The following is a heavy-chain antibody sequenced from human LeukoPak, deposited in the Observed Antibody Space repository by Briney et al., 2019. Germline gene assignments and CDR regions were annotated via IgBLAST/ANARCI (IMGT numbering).Heavy chain of an antibody. CDR2: IYYSGST. J-gene: IGHJ3*02. CDR3: AREGGGSTVTTVFGQIGERRSFDI. Sequence: SETLSLTCTVSGGSISSSSYYWGWIRQPPGKGLEWIGSIYYSGSTYYNPSLKSRVTISVDTSKNQFSLKLSSVTAADTAVYYCAREGGGSTVTTVFGQIGERRSFDIWGQGTMVTVSS. CDR1: GGSISSSSYY. D-gene: IGHD4-17*01. V-gene: IGHV4-39*07.